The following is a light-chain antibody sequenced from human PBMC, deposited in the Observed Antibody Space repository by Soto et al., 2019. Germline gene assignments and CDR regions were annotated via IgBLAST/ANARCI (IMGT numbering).Light chain of an antibody. CDR3: QESYSTLTWT. V-gene: IGKV1-39*01. CDR2: AAS. CDR1: QSISIY. Sequence: GDRVTITCRTSQSISIYLNWYQQKPGKAPSLLIYAASALRSGVPSRFSGSGSGTDFTLTISSLQPDDFATYFCQESYSTLTWTFGQGTKVEIK. J-gene: IGKJ1*01.